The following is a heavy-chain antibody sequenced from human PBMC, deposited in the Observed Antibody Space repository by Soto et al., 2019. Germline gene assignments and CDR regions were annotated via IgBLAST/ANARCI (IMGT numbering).Heavy chain of an antibody. CDR3: AGGVVLKYYMDV. CDR2: IYSGGST. Sequence: PGGSLGLCCAASVVRVSSNYMSWVRQAPGKGLEWVSVIYSGGSTYYADSVKGRFTISRDNSKNTLYLQMNSLRAEDTAVYYCAGGVVLKYYMDVWGKGTTVTVSS. D-gene: IGHD2-21*01. CDR1: VVRVSSNY. V-gene: IGHV3-66*01. J-gene: IGHJ6*03.